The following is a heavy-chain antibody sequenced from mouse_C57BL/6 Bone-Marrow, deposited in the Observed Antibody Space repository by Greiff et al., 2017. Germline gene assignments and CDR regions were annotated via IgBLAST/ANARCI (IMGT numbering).Heavy chain of an antibody. CDR3: ARSYYGSYYWYFDV. J-gene: IGHJ1*03. V-gene: IGHV5-6*01. D-gene: IGHD1-1*01. Sequence: EVHLVESGGDLVKPGGSLKLSCAASGFTFSSYGMSWVRQTPDKRLEWVATISSGGSYTYYPDSVKGRFTISRDNAKNTLYLQMSSLKSEDTAMYYCARSYYGSYYWYFDVWGTGTTVTVSS. CDR1: GFTFSSYG. CDR2: ISSGGSYT.